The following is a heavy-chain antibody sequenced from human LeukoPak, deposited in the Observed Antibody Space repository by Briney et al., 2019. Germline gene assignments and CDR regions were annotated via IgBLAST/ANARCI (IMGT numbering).Heavy chain of an antibody. V-gene: IGHV3-48*04. CDR1: GFTFSSYS. J-gene: IGHJ5*02. CDR2: ISSSSSTI. CDR3: ATDGAGFDT. Sequence: PGGSLRLSYAASGFTFSSYSMNWVRQAPGKGLEWVSYISSSSSTIYYADSVKGRFTISRDNAKKSLYLEMNNLRAEDTAVYYCATDGAGFDTWGQGVLVTVSS.